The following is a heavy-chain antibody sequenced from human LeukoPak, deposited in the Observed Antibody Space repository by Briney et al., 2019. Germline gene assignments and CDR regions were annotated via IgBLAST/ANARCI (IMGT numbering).Heavy chain of an antibody. J-gene: IGHJ3*02. CDR1: GGSFSGYY. CDR2: INHSGST. V-gene: IGHV4-34*01. Sequence: SETLSLTCAVYGGSFSGYYWSWIRQPPGKGPEWIGEINHSGSTNYNPSLKSRVTISVDTSKNQFSLKLSSVTAADTAVYYCARGPKATVTRRDAFDIWGQGTMVTVSS. CDR3: ARGPKATVTRRDAFDI. D-gene: IGHD4-17*01.